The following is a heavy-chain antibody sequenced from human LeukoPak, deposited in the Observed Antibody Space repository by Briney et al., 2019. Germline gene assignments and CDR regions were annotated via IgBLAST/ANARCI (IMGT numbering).Heavy chain of an antibody. J-gene: IGHJ4*02. D-gene: IGHD3-22*01. CDR1: GFTFSNAW. CDR3: TTAGYYDSSGYWS. Sequence: GGSLRLSCAASGFTFSNAWMSWVRQAPGKGLEWVGRFKSKTDGGTTDYAAPVKGRFTISRDDSKNTLYLQMNSLKTEDTAVYYCTTAGYYDSSGYWSWGQGTLVTVSS. V-gene: IGHV3-15*01. CDR2: FKSKTDGGTT.